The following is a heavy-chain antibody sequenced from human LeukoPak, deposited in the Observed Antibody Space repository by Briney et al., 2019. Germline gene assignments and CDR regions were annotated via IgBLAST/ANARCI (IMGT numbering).Heavy chain of an antibody. J-gene: IGHJ4*02. D-gene: IGHD6-13*01. V-gene: IGHV5-51*01. CDR3: ARPLGSSSWDPFDY. CDR2: IYPGDSDT. CDR1: GSSFTSYW. Sequence: GASRQISCQSSGSSFTSYWIAWAGQLPGKGLEWMGIIYPGDSDTRYSPSFQGQVTISADKSISTAYLQWSSLKASDTAMYYCARPLGSSSWDPFDYWGQGTLVTVSS.